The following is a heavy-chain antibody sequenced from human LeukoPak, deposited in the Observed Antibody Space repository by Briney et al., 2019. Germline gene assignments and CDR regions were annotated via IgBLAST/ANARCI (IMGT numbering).Heavy chain of an antibody. D-gene: IGHD5-18*01. CDR3: AREGTAMVSFDY. Sequence: GGSLRLSCAASGFTLSSYEMNWVRQAPGKGLEWVSYISSGGNTIYYADSVQGRFTIPRDNAKNSLYLQMNSLRAEDTAVYYCAREGTAMVSFDYWGQGTLVTVSS. V-gene: IGHV3-48*03. J-gene: IGHJ4*02. CDR2: ISSGGNTI. CDR1: GFTLSSYE.